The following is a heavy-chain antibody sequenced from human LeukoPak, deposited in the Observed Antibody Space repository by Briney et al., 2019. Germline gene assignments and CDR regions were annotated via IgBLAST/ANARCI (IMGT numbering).Heavy chain of an antibody. Sequence: GGSLRLSCAASGFTFSGSAMHWVRQASGKGLEWVGRIRSKANNYATEYAASVKGRFTISRDDSKNTAYLQMNSLKTEDTAVYYCTRRGSGYDLDYWGQGTLVTVSS. V-gene: IGHV3-73*01. J-gene: IGHJ4*02. CDR2: IRSKANNYAT. CDR1: GFTFSGSA. D-gene: IGHD5-12*01. CDR3: TRRGSGYDLDY.